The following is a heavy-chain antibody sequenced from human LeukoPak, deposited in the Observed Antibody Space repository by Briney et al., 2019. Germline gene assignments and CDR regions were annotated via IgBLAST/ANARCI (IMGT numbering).Heavy chain of an antibody. CDR1: GGSISSHY. J-gene: IGHJ5*02. D-gene: IGHD3-10*01. CDR3: AREIGITNFDP. V-gene: IGHV4-59*11. CDR2: IYYSGST. Sequence: PSETLSLTCTVSGGSISSHYWSWIRQPPGKGVEGIGYIYYSGSTNYNPSLKSRVTISVDTSKNQFSLKPSSVTAADTAVYYCAREIGITNFDPWGQGTLVTVSS.